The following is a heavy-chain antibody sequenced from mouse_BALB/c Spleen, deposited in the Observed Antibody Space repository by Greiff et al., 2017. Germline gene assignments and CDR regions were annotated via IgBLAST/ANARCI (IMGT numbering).Heavy chain of an antibody. V-gene: IGHV1-9*01. J-gene: IGHJ4*01. CDR3: AREGYYDAMDY. D-gene: IGHD2-2*01. CDR2: ILPGSGST. CDR1: GYTFSSYW. Sequence: QVQLQQSGAELMKPGASVKISCKATGYTFSSYWIEWVKQRPGHGLEWIGEILPGSGSTNYNEKFKGKATFTADTSSNTAYMQLSSLTSEDSAVYYCAREGYYDAMDYWGQGTSVTVSS.